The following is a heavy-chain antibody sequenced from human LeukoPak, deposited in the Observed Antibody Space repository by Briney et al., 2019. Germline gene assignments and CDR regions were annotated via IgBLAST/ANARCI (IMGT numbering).Heavy chain of an antibody. CDR2: INPNSGGT. Sequence: ASVKVSCKTSGHTFTDYYMHWVRQAPGQGLEWMGWINPNSGGTNYAQKFQGRVTMTRDTSISTAYMELSRLRSDDTAVYYCARAVDYGDYVDYWGQGTLVTVSS. D-gene: IGHD4-17*01. J-gene: IGHJ4*02. CDR1: GHTFTDYY. CDR3: ARAVDYGDYVDY. V-gene: IGHV1-2*02.